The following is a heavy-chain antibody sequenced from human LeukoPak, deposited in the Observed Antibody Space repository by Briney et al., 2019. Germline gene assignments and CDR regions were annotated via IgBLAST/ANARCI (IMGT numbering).Heavy chain of an antibody. J-gene: IGHJ4*02. CDR3: ATDPRIPPED. D-gene: IGHD2-2*02. CDR1: VFTPRRDI. Sequence: GSLRLSSAPSVFTPRRDIMNCGRQAPGKGLEWVSSISSSSRYIYYADSVKGRFTISRDNAKNSLYLQMNSLRAEDTAVYYCATDPRIPPEDWGQGTLVTVSS. CDR2: ISSSSRYI. V-gene: IGHV3-21*01.